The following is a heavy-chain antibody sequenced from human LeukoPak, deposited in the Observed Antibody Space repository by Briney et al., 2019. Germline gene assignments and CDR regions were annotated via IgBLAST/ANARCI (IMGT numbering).Heavy chain of an antibody. CDR3: ARGRIVAATDY. CDR2: LRYDGSNK. Sequence: VAFLRYDGSNKYYVDSVKGRFTISRDNSKNTLDLQMNSLRAEDTAVYYCARGRIVAATDYWGQGTLVTVS. J-gene: IGHJ4*02. D-gene: IGHD6-13*01. V-gene: IGHV3-30*02.